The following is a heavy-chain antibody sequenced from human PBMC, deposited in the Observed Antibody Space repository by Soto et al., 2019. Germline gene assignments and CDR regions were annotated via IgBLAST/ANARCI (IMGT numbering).Heavy chain of an antibody. Sequence: QITLTESGPTLVKPTQTLTLTCTFSGFSFTTSSVGVGWIRQPPGKALEFLALIYWDDDKRLSPSLKNRLTITKDTSKNPVVVTMTNMDPEDTATYFCAHVYWAASGTRYYFDYWGQGTLVTVSS. J-gene: IGHJ4*02. CDR2: IYWDDDK. CDR1: GFSFTTSSVG. D-gene: IGHD6-13*01. V-gene: IGHV2-5*02. CDR3: AHVYWAASGTRYYFDY.